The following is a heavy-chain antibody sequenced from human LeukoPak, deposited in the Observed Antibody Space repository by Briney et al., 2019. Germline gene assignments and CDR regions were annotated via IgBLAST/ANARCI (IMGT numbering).Heavy chain of an antibody. CDR3: AKGGRGYSGYDYKDYYYGMDV. CDR1: GFTFSSYG. CDR2: ISYDGSNK. Sequence: PGGSLRLSCAASGFTFSSYGMHWVRQAPGKGLEWVAVISYDGSNKYYADSVKGRFTISRDNSKNTLYLQMNILRPEDTAVYYCAKGGRGYSGYDYKDYYYGMDVWGQGTTVIVSS. D-gene: IGHD5-12*01. J-gene: IGHJ6*02. V-gene: IGHV3-30*18.